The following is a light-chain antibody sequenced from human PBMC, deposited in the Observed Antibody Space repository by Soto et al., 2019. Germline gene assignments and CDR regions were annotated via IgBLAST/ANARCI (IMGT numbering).Light chain of an antibody. CDR1: SSYVGRYNY. CDR2: DVS. Sequence: QSALTQPASVSGSPGQSITISCTGTSSYVGRYNYVSWYQQQLGKVPKLIIYDVSNRPSRVSSRFSGSKSGYTASLTISGLQAEDEADYYCSSYATGSSVVFGGGTKLTVL. J-gene: IGLJ3*02. CDR3: SSYATGSSVV. V-gene: IGLV2-14*01.